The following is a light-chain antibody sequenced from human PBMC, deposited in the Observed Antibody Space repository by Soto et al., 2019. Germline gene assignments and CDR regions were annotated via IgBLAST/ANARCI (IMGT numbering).Light chain of an antibody. CDR2: KAS. V-gene: IGKV1-5*03. CDR1: QSISSW. J-gene: IGKJ4*01. Sequence: DIQMTQTPSTLSASVGDRVTITCRASQSISSWLAWYQQKPGKAPNLLIYKASSLESGVPSRFSGSGSGTEFTLTISSLQPEDFGIYYCQQSYSNPPTFGGGTKVDIK. CDR3: QQSYSNPPT.